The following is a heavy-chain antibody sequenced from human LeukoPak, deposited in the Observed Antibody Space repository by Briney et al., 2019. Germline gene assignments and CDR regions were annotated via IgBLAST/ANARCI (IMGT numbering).Heavy chain of an antibody. CDR3: AKTRPLDSSSWSHGDY. D-gene: IGHD6-13*01. J-gene: IGHJ4*02. CDR1: GFTFRSYA. V-gene: IGHV3-23*01. Sequence: PGGSLRLSCAASGFTFRSYAMSWVRQAPGKGLEWVSAISGSGDITYYADSVRGRFTISRDNSKNTLYLQMNNLRAEDTAVYYCAKTRPLDSSSWSHGDYWGQGTLVTVSS. CDR2: ISGSGDIT.